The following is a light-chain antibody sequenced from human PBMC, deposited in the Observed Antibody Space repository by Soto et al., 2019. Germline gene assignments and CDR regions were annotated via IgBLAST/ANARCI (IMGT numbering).Light chain of an antibody. J-gene: IGLJ2*01. CDR1: NSDVGGYNY. V-gene: IGLV2-14*03. CDR2: DVT. CDR3: SSYSSSTTHVV. Sequence: QSALTQPASVSGSPGQWITISCTGTNSDVGGYNYVSWYQQHPGKAPKLMIHDVTNRPSGVSYRFSASKSGNTASLSISGLQAEDEAEYYCSSYSSSTTHVVFGGGTKVTVL.